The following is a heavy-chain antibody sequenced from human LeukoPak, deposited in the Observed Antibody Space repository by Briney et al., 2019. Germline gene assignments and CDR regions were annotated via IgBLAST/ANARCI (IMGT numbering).Heavy chain of an antibody. V-gene: IGHV1-2*06. J-gene: IGHJ4*02. CDR2: INSNSGGT. CDR1: GYTFIHYF. CDR3: ARDLSSTSNWELDY. D-gene: IGHD7-27*01. Sequence: GAAVKVSCKASGYTFIHYFIHWVRQAPGQGLEWMGRINSNSGGTEYTQKFQGRVTITRDTSITTVYMELSSRTSDDTAVYYCARDLSSTSNWELDYWGQGTLVTVSS.